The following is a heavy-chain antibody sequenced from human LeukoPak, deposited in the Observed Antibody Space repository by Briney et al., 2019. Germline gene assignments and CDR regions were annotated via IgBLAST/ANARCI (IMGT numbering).Heavy chain of an antibody. CDR3: ARDREYLYYYYGMDV. CDR2: INPNSGGT. D-gene: IGHD2/OR15-2a*01. V-gene: IGHV1-2*02. CDR1: GGTFSTYA. Sequence: GASVKVSCKASGGTFSTYAISWVRQAPGQGLEWMGWINPNSGGTNYAQKFQGRVTMTRDTSISTAYMELSRLRSDDTAVYYCARDREYLYYYYGMDVWGQGTTVTVSS. J-gene: IGHJ6*02.